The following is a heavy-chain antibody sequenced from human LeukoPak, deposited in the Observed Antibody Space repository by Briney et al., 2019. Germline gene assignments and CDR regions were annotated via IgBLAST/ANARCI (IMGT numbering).Heavy chain of an antibody. D-gene: IGHD2-21*02. Sequence: GGSLRLSCAASGFTFSLYSMNWVRQAPGKGLVWVSYISSSSSIIYYADSVKGRFTISRDNAKNSLYLQMNSLRAEDTAVFYCAREVTYCGGDCSGGWFDPWGQGTLVTVSS. CDR3: AREVTYCGGDCSGGWFDP. J-gene: IGHJ5*02. CDR2: ISSSSSII. CDR1: GFTFSLYS. V-gene: IGHV3-48*01.